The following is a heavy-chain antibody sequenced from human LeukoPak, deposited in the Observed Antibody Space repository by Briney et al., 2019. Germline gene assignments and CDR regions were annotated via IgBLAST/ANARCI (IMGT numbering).Heavy chain of an antibody. CDR1: GFTVSSNY. CDR2: IYSGGST. V-gene: IGHV3-53*04. CDR3: ARRAAAGIFDY. Sequence: GGPLRLSCAASGFTVSSNYMSWVRQAPGKGLEWVSVIYSGGSTYYADSVKGRFTISRHNSKNTLYLQMNSLRAEDTAVYYCARRAAAGIFDYWGQGTLVTVSS. D-gene: IGHD6-13*01. J-gene: IGHJ4*02.